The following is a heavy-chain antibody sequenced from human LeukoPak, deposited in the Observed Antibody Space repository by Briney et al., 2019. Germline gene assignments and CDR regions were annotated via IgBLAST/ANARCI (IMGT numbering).Heavy chain of an antibody. CDR1: GFTFSKYA. Sequence: GGSLRLSCAASGFTFSKYAMTWVRRAPGKGLEWVSVISGSGENTDYADSVKGRFTISRDNSKNTLSLQMNSLRVEDTAVYYCAGFSLYGSGNYAAHDWGPGTLVTVSS. D-gene: IGHD3-10*01. CDR2: ISGSGENT. CDR3: AGFSLYGSGNYAAHD. J-gene: IGHJ4*02. V-gene: IGHV3-23*01.